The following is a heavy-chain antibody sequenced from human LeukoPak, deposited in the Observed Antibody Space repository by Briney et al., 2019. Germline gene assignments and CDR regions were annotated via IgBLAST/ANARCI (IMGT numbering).Heavy chain of an antibody. CDR2: INHSGST. J-gene: IGHJ5*02. V-gene: IGHV4-34*01. Sequence: SETLSLTCAVYGGSFSGYYWSWIRQPPGKGLEWIGEINHSGSTNYNPSLKSRVTISVDTSKNQFSLKLSSVTAADTAVYYCARDPSRNWFDPWGQGTLVTVSS. CDR3: ARDPSRNWFDP. CDR1: GGSFSGYY.